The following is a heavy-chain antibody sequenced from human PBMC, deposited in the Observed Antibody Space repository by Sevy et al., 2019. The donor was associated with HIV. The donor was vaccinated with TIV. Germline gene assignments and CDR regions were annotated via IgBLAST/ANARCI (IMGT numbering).Heavy chain of an antibody. D-gene: IGHD5-12*01. CDR2: INPNSGGT. CDR1: GYTFTGYY. CDR3: ASDLSYSGYDPPNYYFDY. V-gene: IGHV1-2*02. J-gene: IGHJ4*02. Sequence: ASVKVSCKASGYTFTGYYMHWVRQAPGQGLEWMGWINPNSGGTNYAQKFQGRVTMTRDTSISTAYMELSRLRSDDTAVYYCASDLSYSGYDPPNYYFDYWGQGTLVTVSS.